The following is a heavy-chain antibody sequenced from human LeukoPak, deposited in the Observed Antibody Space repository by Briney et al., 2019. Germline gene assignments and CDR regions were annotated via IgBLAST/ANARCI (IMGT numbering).Heavy chain of an antibody. CDR2: ISSSSSTI. CDR1: GFTFSSYS. CDR3: ARDRAYCGGDCYFPVGAFDI. V-gene: IGHV3-48*04. J-gene: IGHJ3*02. D-gene: IGHD2-21*02. Sequence: PGGSLRLSCAASGFTFSSYSMNWVRQAPGKGLEWVSYISSSSSTIYYADSVKGRFTISRDNAKNSLYLQMNSLRAEDTAVYYCARDRAYCGGDCYFPVGAFDIWGQGTMVTVSS.